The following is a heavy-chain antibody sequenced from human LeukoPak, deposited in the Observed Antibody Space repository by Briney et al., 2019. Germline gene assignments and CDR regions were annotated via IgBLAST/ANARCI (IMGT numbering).Heavy chain of an antibody. CDR2: IKQDGSEK. J-gene: IGHJ4*02. CDR1: GFTFSRYW. CDR3: ARIGAAGVDS. Sequence: GGSLRLSCAASGFTFSRYWMSWVRQAPGKGLEWVVNIKQDGSEKYYVDSAKGRFTISRDNSKSPLYLQMNSLRAEDTAVYYCARIGAAGVDSWGLGTLVTVSS. D-gene: IGHD6-13*01. V-gene: IGHV3-7*03.